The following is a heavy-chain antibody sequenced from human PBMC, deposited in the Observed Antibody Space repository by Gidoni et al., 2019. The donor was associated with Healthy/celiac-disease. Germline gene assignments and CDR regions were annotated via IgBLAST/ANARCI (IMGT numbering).Heavy chain of an antibody. Sequence: QVTLRESGPALVKPTQTLTLTCTFSGFSLSTSGMCVSWIRQPPGKALEWLARIDWDDDKYYSTSLKTRLTISKDTSKNQVVLTMTNMDPVDTATYYCARRVLYCSGGSCYLGPFDYWGQGTLVTVSS. CDR3: ARRVLYCSGGSCYLGPFDY. CDR1: GFSLSTSGMC. D-gene: IGHD2-15*01. CDR2: IDWDDDK. V-gene: IGHV2-70*15. J-gene: IGHJ4*02.